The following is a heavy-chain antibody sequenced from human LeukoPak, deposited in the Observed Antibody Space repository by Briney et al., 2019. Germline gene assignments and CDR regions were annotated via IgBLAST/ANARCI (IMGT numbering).Heavy chain of an antibody. CDR3: ARSYYYDYRQIDY. CDR1: GGSISSSSYY. CDR2: IYYSGST. J-gene: IGHJ4*02. D-gene: IGHD3-22*01. V-gene: IGHV4-39*01. Sequence: SETLSLTCTVSGGSISSSSYYWGWIRQPPGKGLEWIGSIYYSGSTYYNPSLKSRVTISVDTSKNQFSLNLYSVTAADTAVFYCARSYYYDYRQIDYWGQGTLVTVSS.